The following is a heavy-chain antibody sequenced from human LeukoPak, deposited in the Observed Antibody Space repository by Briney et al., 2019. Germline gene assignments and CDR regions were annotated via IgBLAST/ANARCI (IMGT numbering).Heavy chain of an antibody. CDR1: GYTFTGYY. CDR2: MNPNIGNT. V-gene: IGHV1-8*03. CDR3: ARSRCVGSTHCYYFDY. D-gene: IGHD2-2*01. J-gene: IGHJ4*02. Sequence: ASVKVSCKASGYTFTGYYMHWVRQAPGQGLEWMGWMNPNIGNTGYAQKFQGRVTITRNTSVNTAYMELSSLRSEDSAVYYCARSRCVGSTHCYYFDYWGQGTLVTVSS.